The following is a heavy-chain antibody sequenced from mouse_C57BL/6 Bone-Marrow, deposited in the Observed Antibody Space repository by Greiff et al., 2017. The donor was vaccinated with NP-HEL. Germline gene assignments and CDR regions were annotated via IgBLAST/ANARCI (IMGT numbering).Heavy chain of an antibody. CDR3: ARDGAYYYGSNSWFAY. V-gene: IGHV5-4*01. CDR1: GFTFSSYA. J-gene: IGHJ3*01. Sequence: DVKLVESGGGLVKPGGSLKLSCAASGFTFSSYAMSWVRQTPEKRLEWVATISAGGSYTYYPDNVKGRFPISRDNAKNNLYLQMSQLKSEDTAMDYCARDGAYYYGSNSWFAYWGQGTLVTVSA. CDR2: ISAGGSYT. D-gene: IGHD1-1*01.